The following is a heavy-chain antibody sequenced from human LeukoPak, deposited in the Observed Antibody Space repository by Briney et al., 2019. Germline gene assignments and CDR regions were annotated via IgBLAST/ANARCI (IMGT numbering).Heavy chain of an antibody. CDR3: ARGRGSGSRWEAFDI. CDR2: ICAYNGNT. J-gene: IGHJ3*02. Sequence: GASVKVSCKASGYSFTSYGISWVRQAPGQGLEWMGWICAYNGNTNYAQKVQDRVTMTTDTSTSTAYMELRSLRSDDTAVYYCARGRGSGSRWEAFDIWGQGTMVTVSS. V-gene: IGHV1-18*01. D-gene: IGHD3-22*01. CDR1: GYSFTSYG.